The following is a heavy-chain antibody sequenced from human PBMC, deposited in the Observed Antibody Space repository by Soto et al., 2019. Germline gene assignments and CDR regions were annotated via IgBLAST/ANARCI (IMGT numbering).Heavy chain of an antibody. J-gene: IGHJ5*02. CDR1: GYSISSGYY. V-gene: IGHV4-38-2*01. CDR3: ASDSRRSILVAAAATPWFDP. D-gene: IGHD2-15*01. Sequence: SETLSLTCAVSGYSISSGYYWGWIRQPPGKGLEWIGSIYRSGNTYYNPSLKSRVTVSVDTSKNQLSLKLSSVTAADTAVYYCASDSRRSILVAAAATPWFDPWGQGTLVTVSS. CDR2: IYRSGNT.